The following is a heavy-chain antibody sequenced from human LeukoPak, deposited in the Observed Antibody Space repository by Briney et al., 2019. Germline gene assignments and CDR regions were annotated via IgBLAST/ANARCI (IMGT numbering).Heavy chain of an antibody. CDR2: IYHSGST. CDR1: GYSISSGYY. J-gene: IGHJ4*02. Sequence: SETLSLTCTVSGYSISSGYYWGWIRQPPGKGLGWIGSIYHSGSTYYNPSLKSRVTISVDTSKNQFSLKLSSVTAADTAVYYCARVLVPAAISYDYWGQGTLVTVSS. V-gene: IGHV4-38-2*02. CDR3: ARVLVPAAISYDY. D-gene: IGHD2-2*02.